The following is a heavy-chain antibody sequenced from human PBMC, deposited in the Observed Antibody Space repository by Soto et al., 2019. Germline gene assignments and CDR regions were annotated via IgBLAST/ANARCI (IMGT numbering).Heavy chain of an antibody. J-gene: IGHJ4*02. D-gene: IGHD4-4*01. CDR2: IYYTWKT. CDR1: GGTISDYS. Sequence: SETLSLTCSLSGGTISDYSWSWIRQPPGQGLEWLAYIYYTWKTGQNPSLARRLSLSLCTSKNQYSLNLMSVTAADTAVYYCVRKSKRAGSFDSWGPGVLVDVSS. CDR3: VRKSKRAGSFDS. V-gene: IGHV4-59*01.